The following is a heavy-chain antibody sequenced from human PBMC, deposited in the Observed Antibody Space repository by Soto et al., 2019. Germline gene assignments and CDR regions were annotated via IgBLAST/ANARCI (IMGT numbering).Heavy chain of an antibody. D-gene: IGHD3-10*01. Sequence: GESLKICCKGSGYSFTSYWISWVRQMPGKGLEWMGRIDPSDSYTIYSPSFQGHVTISADKSISTAYLQWSSLKASDTAMYYCARHKYGSGSYHGYSAQGTLVPVSS. V-gene: IGHV5-10-1*01. CDR2: IDPSDSYT. CDR3: ARHKYGSGSYHGY. CDR1: GYSFTSYW. J-gene: IGHJ4*02.